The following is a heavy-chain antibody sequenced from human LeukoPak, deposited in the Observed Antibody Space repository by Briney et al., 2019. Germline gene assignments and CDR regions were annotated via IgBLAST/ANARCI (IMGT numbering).Heavy chain of an antibody. D-gene: IGHD3-16*02. CDR2: ISSSGSTI. CDR3: AREYGDYVWGSYRLGGAFDL. Sequence: GGSLRLSCAASGFTFSSYSMNWVRQAPGKGLEWVSYISSSGSTIYYADSVKGRFTISRDNAKNSLYLQMNSLRAEDTAVYSCAREYGDYVWGSYRLGGAFDLWGQRTMVTVSS. CDR1: GFTFSSYS. J-gene: IGHJ3*01. V-gene: IGHV3-48*04.